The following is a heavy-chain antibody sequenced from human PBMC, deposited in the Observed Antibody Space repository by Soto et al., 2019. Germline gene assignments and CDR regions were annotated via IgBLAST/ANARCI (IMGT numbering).Heavy chain of an antibody. J-gene: IGHJ4*02. D-gene: IGHD1-26*01. CDR2: IMPIIGTA. CDR1: GGTFSSYA. Sequence: QVQLVQSGAEVRKPGSSVKVSCKASGGTFSSYAISWVRQAPGQGLEWMGGIMPIIGTATYAQKFQGSVTTTADDSTSIAYMELSSLRSEDTAVYYCASNTRWELRPPDCWGQGTLVTVSS. V-gene: IGHV1-69*12. CDR3: ASNTRWELRPPDC.